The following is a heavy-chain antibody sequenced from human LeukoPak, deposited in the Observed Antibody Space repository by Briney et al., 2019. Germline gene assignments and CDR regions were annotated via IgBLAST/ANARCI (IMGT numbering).Heavy chain of an antibody. CDR2: IYTSGST. D-gene: IGHD6-19*01. CDR3: ARAYSSGWSGYFQH. V-gene: IGHV4-4*07. J-gene: IGHJ1*01. Sequence: SETLSLTCTVSGGSISSCYWSWIRQPAGRGLEWIGRIYTSGSTNYNPSLKSRVTMSVDTSKNQFSLKLSSVTAADTAVYYRARAYSSGWSGYFQHWGQGTLVTVSS. CDR1: GGSISSCY.